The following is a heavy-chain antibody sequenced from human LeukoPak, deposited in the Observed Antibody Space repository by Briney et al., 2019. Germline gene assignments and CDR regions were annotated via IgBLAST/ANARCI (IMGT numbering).Heavy chain of an antibody. Sequence: SETLSLTCSVSGGSFSSYLWSWIRQPPGKGLEWIGYISDTGSTNYNPSLKSRVTISLDTSQNRFSLKVTSVTAADTAVYYCARSHGLFWGQGTLVTVSS. CDR2: ISDTGST. J-gene: IGHJ4*02. CDR1: GGSFSSYL. CDR3: ARSHGLF. V-gene: IGHV4-59*01.